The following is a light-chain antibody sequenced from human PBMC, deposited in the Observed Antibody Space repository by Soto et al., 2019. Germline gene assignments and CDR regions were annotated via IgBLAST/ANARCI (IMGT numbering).Light chain of an antibody. Sequence: EMVLTQSPATLSLSLGERATLSCRASQSIKNYLAWYQKKPGQAPRLLIYAASTRATGIPARFSGSGSGTDFMLTISSLAPEDVAVYHCHQHNNSPPWTFGQGTKVEIK. J-gene: IGKJ1*01. CDR2: AAS. CDR3: HQHNNSPPWT. V-gene: IGKV3-11*01. CDR1: QSIKNY.